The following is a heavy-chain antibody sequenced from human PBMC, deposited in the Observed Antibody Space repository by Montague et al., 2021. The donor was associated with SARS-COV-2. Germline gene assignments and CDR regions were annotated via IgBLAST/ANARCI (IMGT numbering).Heavy chain of an antibody. J-gene: IGHJ5*02. CDR2: INHGGTA. Sequence: SETLSLTCAVYGGSFGGYFWSWIRQTPGRGLEWIGEINHGGTADYNPSLKSRVTLSVDTSKAQFSLILTSVTAADTAVYYCARERGRGVDYFDPWGQGTLVTVSS. D-gene: IGHD4-11*01. V-gene: IGHV4-34*01. CDR1: GGSFGGYF. CDR3: ARERGRGVDYFDP.